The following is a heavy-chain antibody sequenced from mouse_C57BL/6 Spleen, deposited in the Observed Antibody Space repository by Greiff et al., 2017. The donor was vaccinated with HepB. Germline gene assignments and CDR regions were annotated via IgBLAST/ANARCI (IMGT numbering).Heavy chain of an antibody. CDR1: GYTFTSYW. CDR2: IYPGSGST. J-gene: IGHJ3*01. D-gene: IGHD1-1*01. V-gene: IGHV1-55*01. Sequence: QVQLQQPGAELVKPGASVKMSCKASGYTFTSYWITWVKQRPGQGLEWIGDIYPGSGSTNYNEKFKSKATLTVDTSSSTAYMQLSSLTSEDSAVYYCARAHYGSSYVGWFAYWGQGTLVTVSA. CDR3: ARAHYGSSYVGWFAY.